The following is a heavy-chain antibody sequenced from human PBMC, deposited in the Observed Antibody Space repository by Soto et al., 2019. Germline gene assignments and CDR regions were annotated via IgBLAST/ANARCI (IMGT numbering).Heavy chain of an antibody. CDR3: ARWDHDYGYLDV. V-gene: IGHV3-23*01. J-gene: IGHJ6*02. CDR1: GFTFSTYA. CDR2: ISGSGDST. D-gene: IGHD4-17*01. Sequence: GGSLRLSCAASGFTFSTYAMNWVRQAPGKGLEWVSGISGSGDSTYYADSVKGRFTVSRDNSKNTLYLQMNSLRAEDAAVYYCARWDHDYGYLDVWGLGTTVTSP.